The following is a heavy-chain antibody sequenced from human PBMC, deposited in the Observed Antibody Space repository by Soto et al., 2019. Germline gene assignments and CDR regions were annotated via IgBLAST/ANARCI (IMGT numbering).Heavy chain of an antibody. CDR3: ARARLWFGELLNNYYYYGMDV. J-gene: IGHJ6*02. Sequence: PGGSLRLSCAASGFTFSSYGMHWVRQAPGKGLEWVAVIWYDGSNKYYADSVKGRFTISRDNSKNTLYLQMNSLRAEDTAVYYCARARLWFGELLNNYYYYGMDVWGQGTTVTVSS. CDR1: GFTFSSYG. CDR2: IWYDGSNK. V-gene: IGHV3-33*01. D-gene: IGHD3-10*01.